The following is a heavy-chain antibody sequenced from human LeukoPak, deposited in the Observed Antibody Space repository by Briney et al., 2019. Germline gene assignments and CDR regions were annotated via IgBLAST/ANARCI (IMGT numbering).Heavy chain of an antibody. J-gene: IGHJ4*02. V-gene: IGHV3-15*01. CDR2: IKSKNDGGTT. CDR1: GFAFSNAW. Sequence: GGTLRLSCAASGFAFSNAWMSWVRQAPGKGLEWVGRIKSKNDGGTTDYAAPVKGRFTISRDDSKNTLYLQMNSLKTEDTAVYYCTTGGYGGQFDYWGQGTLVTVSS. D-gene: IGHD5-12*01. CDR3: TTGGYGGQFDY.